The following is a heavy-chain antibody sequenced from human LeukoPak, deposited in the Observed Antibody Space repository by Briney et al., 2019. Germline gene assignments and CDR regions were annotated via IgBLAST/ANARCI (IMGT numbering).Heavy chain of an antibody. CDR2: IYYSGST. CDR3: ARYGTAMVTYYYYYYMDV. D-gene: IGHD5-18*01. Sequence: SETLSLTCTVSGGSISSYYWSWIRQPPGKGLEWIGYIYYSGSTNYNPSLKSRVTISADTSKNQFSLKLSSVTAADTAVYYCARYGTAMVTYYYYYYMDVWGKGTTVTVSS. V-gene: IGHV4-59*01. CDR1: GGSISSYY. J-gene: IGHJ6*03.